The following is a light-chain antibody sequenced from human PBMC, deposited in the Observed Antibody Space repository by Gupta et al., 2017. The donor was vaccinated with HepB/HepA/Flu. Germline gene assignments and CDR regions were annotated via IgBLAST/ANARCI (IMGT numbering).Light chain of an antibody. CDR2: GAS. CDR1: QSFSNNY. J-gene: IGKJ2*01. CDR3: QLYGSLPYT. V-gene: IGKV3-20*01. Sequence: EIVLTQSPGTLSLSPGERATLSCRASQSFSNNYLAWYQQKAGQAPRLLIDGASHRATGIPDRFSGAGSGTDFTLTISRLEPEDFAVYYCQLYGSLPYTCGQGTKLEMK.